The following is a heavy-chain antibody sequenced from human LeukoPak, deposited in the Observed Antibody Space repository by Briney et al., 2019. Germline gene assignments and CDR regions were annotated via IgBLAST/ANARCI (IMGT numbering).Heavy chain of an antibody. CDR2: ISSNGGST. D-gene: IGHD3-22*01. Sequence: PGGSLRLSCAASGFTFSSYAMHWVRQAPGKGLEYVSAISSNGGSTYYANSVKGRFTISRDNSKNTLYLQMGSLRAEDMAVYYCAREENYYDSSGYYIYWGQGTLVTVSS. J-gene: IGHJ4*02. CDR3: AREENYYDSSGYYIY. V-gene: IGHV3-64*01. CDR1: GFTFSSYA.